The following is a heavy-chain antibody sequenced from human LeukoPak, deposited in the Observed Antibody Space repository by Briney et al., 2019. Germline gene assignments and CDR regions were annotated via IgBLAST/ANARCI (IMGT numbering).Heavy chain of an antibody. V-gene: IGHV1-18*01. CDR2: INSHNGDT. Sequence: ASVKVSCKASGYSFVFFGVSWVRQAPGQGLEWMGWINSHNGDTKYAERLQGRVFMTTDTSTSTSYMELRSLRSDDTAVYYCARAVSGSLYGDFDFWGQGTLVTVSS. D-gene: IGHD1-26*01. J-gene: IGHJ4*02. CDR3: ARAVSGSLYGDFDF. CDR1: GYSFVFFG.